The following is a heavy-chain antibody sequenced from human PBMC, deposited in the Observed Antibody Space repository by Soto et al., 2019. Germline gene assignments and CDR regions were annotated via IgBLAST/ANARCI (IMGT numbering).Heavy chain of an antibody. CDR2: IYYSGST. J-gene: IGHJ3*02. CDR1: GGSISSGGYY. Sequence: QVQLQESGPGLVKPSQTLSLTCTVSGGSISSGGYYWSWIRQHPGKGLEWIGYIYYSGSTYYNPSLKSRVTISVDTSKNQFSLKLSSVTAADTAVYYCARVYSSSWSKDDAFDIWGQGTMVTVSS. D-gene: IGHD6-13*01. CDR3: ARVYSSSWSKDDAFDI. V-gene: IGHV4-31*03.